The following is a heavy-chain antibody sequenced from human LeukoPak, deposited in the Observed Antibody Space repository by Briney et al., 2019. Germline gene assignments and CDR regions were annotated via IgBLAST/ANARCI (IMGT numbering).Heavy chain of an antibody. CDR1: GFTFSDHY. V-gene: IGHV3-11*01. Sequence: GSLRLSCAASGFTFSDHYMRWIRQAPGKGLEWVSYISSSGSTIYYADSVKGRFTISRDNAKNSLYLQMNSLRAEDTALYYCAKDPYASREHYYYYGMDVWGQGTTVTVSS. CDR3: AKDPYASREHYYYYGMDV. CDR2: ISSSGSTI. D-gene: IGHD1-26*01. J-gene: IGHJ6*02.